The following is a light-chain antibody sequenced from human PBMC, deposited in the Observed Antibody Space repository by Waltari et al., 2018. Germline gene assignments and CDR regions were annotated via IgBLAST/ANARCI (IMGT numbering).Light chain of an antibody. Sequence: SSELTQDPAVSVALGQTVRITCQGDSLRNYSASWYQKKPGQAPVVVIYGRGYRPSGVPDRFSGSSSGNTASLTITGTQAEDEAAYYCASRDSNLNQYVFGTGTEVSVL. CDR3: ASRDSNLNQYV. V-gene: IGLV3-19*01. CDR2: GRG. CDR1: SLRNYS. J-gene: IGLJ1*01.